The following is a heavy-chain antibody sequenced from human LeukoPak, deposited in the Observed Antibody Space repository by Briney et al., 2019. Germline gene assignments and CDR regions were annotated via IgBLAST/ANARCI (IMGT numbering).Heavy chain of an antibody. CDR1: GGTFSSYA. Sequence: ASVKVSCKASGGTFSSYAISWVRQAPGQGLEWMGGIIPIFGTANYAQKFQGRVTITTDESTSTAYMELSSLRSEDTAVYYCARDRGYCSSTSCYRWFDPWGQGTLVTVSS. D-gene: IGHD2-2*01. CDR2: IIPIFGTA. V-gene: IGHV1-69*05. J-gene: IGHJ5*02. CDR3: ARDRGYCSSTSCYRWFDP.